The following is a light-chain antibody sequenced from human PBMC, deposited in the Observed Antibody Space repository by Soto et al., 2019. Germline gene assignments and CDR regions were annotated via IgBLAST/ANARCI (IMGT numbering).Light chain of an antibody. CDR2: GAS. CDR1: QSISKY. V-gene: IGKV1-39*01. CDR3: QQTYTSPLT. J-gene: IGKJ4*01. Sequence: DIQMTHSPSSLSAAVGDRVTITCRAIQSISKYLNWYQHKPGEAPKLLIYGASTLQRGVPSRFSGGGSGTDFTLTISSLQPEDFATYYCQQTYTSPLTFGGGTTVE.